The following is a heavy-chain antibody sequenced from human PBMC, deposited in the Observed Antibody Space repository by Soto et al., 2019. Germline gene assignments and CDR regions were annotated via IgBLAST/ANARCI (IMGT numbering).Heavy chain of an antibody. D-gene: IGHD2-21*02. J-gene: IGHJ4*02. V-gene: IGHV3-7*05. CDR1: GFTFSSYW. CDR3: ARDQNAYCGGDCYSFLYSDY. CDR2: IKQDGSEK. Sequence: GGSLRLSCAASGFTFSSYWMSWVRQAPGKGLEWVANIKQDGSEKYYVDSVKGRFTISRDNAKNSLYLQMNSLRAEDTAVYYCARDQNAYCGGDCYSFLYSDYWGQGTLVTVSS.